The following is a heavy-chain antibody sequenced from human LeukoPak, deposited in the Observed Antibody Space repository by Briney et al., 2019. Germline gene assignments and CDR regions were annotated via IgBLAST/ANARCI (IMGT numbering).Heavy chain of an antibody. V-gene: IGHV3-21*01. J-gene: IGHJ4*02. CDR1: GFTFASYS. CDR2: ISGDGTYI. Sequence: GGSLRLSCAASGFTFASYSMNWVRQAPGKGLEWVSSISGDGTYIYNAGSVKGRFTISRDNAQASLYLQMISLRADDTAVYYCAGVSGRLERQSDLDYWGQGTLVIVSS. D-gene: IGHD1-1*01. CDR3: AGVSGRLERQSDLDY.